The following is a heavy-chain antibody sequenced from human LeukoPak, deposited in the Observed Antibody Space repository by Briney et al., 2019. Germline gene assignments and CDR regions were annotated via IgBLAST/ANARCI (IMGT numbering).Heavy chain of an antibody. CDR2: ISSSSNYI. Sequence: PGGSLRLSCAASGFTFDDYGMSWVRQAPGKGLEWVSFISSSSNYIYYADSVKGRFTISRDNAKNSLLLQMNSLRAEDTAVYYCARGTPTTRDFDYWGQGTLVTVSS. V-gene: IGHV3-21*01. CDR3: ARGTPTTRDFDY. CDR1: GFTFDDYG. J-gene: IGHJ4*02. D-gene: IGHD4-11*01.